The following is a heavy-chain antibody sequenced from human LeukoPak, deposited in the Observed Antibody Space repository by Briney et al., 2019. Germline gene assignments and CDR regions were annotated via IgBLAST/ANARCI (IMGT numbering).Heavy chain of an antibody. CDR2: IKQDGSEE. CDR3: ARAGYCTNGVCYTGGYYYMDV. CDR1: GFTFSSYW. D-gene: IGHD2-8*01. J-gene: IGHJ6*03. V-gene: IGHV3-7*01. Sequence: GGSLRLSCAASGFTFSSYWMTWVRQAPGKGLEWVANIKQDGSEEYYVDSVRGRFTISRDNAKNSLYLQMNSLRAEDTAVYYCARAGYCTNGVCYTGGYYYMDVWGKGTTVTVSS.